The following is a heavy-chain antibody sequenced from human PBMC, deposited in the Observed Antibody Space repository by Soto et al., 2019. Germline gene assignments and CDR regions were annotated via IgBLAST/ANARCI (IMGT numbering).Heavy chain of an antibody. Sequence: ASVKVSCKASGYTFTGYYMHWVRQAPGQGLEWMGWINPNSGGTNYAQKFQGRVTMTRDTSISTAYMELSRLRSDDTAVYYFARVLAAAGTLGWFDPWGQGILVTVS. D-gene: IGHD6-13*01. CDR1: GYTFTGYY. CDR2: INPNSGGT. J-gene: IGHJ5*02. V-gene: IGHV1-2*02. CDR3: ARVLAAAGTLGWFDP.